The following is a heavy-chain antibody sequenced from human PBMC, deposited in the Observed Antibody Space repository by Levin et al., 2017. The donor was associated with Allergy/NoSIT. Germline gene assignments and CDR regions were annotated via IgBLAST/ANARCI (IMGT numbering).Heavy chain of an antibody. CDR2: ISYDGSNK. Sequence: GGSLRLSCAASGFTFSSYAMHWVRQAPGKGLEWVAVISYDGSNKYYADSVKGRFTISRDNSKNTLYLQMNSLRAEDTAVYYCARAISGAAAGTPFGGDYWGQGTLVTVSS. J-gene: IGHJ4*02. D-gene: IGHD6-13*01. V-gene: IGHV3-30-3*01. CDR3: ARAISGAAAGTPFGGDY. CDR1: GFTFSSYA.